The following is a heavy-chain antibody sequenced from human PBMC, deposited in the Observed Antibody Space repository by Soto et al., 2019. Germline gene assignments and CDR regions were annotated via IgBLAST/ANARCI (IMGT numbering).Heavy chain of an antibody. J-gene: IGHJ4*02. CDR2: ISAYNGNT. CDR1: GYTFTSYG. CDR3: ARGPEIQRAHLYYFDY. V-gene: IGHV1-18*01. Sequence: ASVKVSCKASGYTFTSYGISWVRQAPGQGLEWMGWISAYNGNTNYAQKLQGRVTMTTDTSTSTAYMELRSLRSDDTAVYYCARGPEIQRAHLYYFDYWGQGTLVTVSS.